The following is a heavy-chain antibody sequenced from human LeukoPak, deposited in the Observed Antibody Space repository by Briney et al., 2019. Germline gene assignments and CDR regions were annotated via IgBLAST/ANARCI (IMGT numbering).Heavy chain of an antibody. CDR3: ASLLWGGYCSSTSCPSVFDP. V-gene: IGHV1-2*02. Sequence: ASVKVSCKASGYTFTGYYMHWVRQAPGQGLEWMGWINPNSGGTNYAQKFQGRVTMTRGTSISTAYMELSRLRSDDTAVYYCASLLWGGYCSSTSCPSVFDPWGQGTLVTVSS. CDR2: INPNSGGT. D-gene: IGHD2-2*01. J-gene: IGHJ5*02. CDR1: GYTFTGYY.